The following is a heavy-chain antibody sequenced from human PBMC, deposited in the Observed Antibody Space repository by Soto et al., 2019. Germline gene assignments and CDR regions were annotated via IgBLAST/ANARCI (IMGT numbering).Heavy chain of an antibody. D-gene: IGHD2-15*01. V-gene: IGHV1-69*12. CDR1: GGTFSTYA. CDR2: IIPIFGTA. Sequence: QVQLVQSGAEVKKPGSSVKVSCKASGGTFSTYAIAWVRQAPGQGLEWMGGIIPIFGTAKYAQKFQGRVTISVDESMXTAYMELSSLRSDDTAVYYCAREGYCSGGNCFLDIWGQGTMVTVSS. CDR3: AREGYCSGGNCFLDI. J-gene: IGHJ3*02.